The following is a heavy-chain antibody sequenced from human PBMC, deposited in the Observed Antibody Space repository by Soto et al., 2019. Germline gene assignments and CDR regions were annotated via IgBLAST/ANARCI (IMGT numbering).Heavy chain of an antibody. V-gene: IGHV3-30-3*01. J-gene: IGHJ4*02. Sequence: GGSLSLSCEAPGFTFSNYIMHWVRQAPGKGLEWVAIILHDGNNKYYADSVKGRFTISRDNSKNTLYLQMNSLRTEDTAIYYCARDDEGGSYCDLGYWGQGTLVTVSS. D-gene: IGHD3-10*01. CDR3: ARDDEGGSYCDLGY. CDR1: GFTFSNYI. CDR2: ILHDGNNK.